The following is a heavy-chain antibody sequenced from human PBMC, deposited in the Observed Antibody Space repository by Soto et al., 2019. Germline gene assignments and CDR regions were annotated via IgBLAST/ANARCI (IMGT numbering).Heavy chain of an antibody. J-gene: IGHJ4*02. V-gene: IGHV5-10-1*01. CDR2: IDPSDSYT. CDR3: ARWNVDTKDQTN. Sequence: GESLKISCKGSGYSFTSYWISWVRQMPGKGLEWMGRIDPSDSYTNYSPSFQGHVTISADKAISTAYLQWSSLKASDPAMYYCARWNVDTKDQTNWSQGTLVTVSS. D-gene: IGHD5-18*01. CDR1: GYSFTSYW.